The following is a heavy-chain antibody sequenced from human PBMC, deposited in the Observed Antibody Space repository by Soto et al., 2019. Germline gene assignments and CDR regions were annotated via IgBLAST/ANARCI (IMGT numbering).Heavy chain of an antibody. D-gene: IGHD4-17*01. CDR1: GYTFTSYA. CDR2: INAGNGNT. Sequence: ASVKVSCKASGYTFTSYAMHWVCQAPGQRLEWMGWINAGNGNTKYSQKFQGRVTITRDTSASTAYMELSSLRSEDTAVYYCASAATVTKHFDYWGQGTLVTVSS. V-gene: IGHV1-3*01. CDR3: ASAATVTKHFDY. J-gene: IGHJ4*02.